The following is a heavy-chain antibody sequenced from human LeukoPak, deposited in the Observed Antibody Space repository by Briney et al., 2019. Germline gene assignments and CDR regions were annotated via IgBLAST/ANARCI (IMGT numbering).Heavy chain of an antibody. Sequence: GESLKISCKGSGYSFTNYWIGWVRQMPGKGLEWMGIIYPGDSETRYSPSFQGQVTISADKSISTAYLQWSSLKASDTAMYYCARHASETSLDYWGQGTLVTVSS. CDR3: ARHASETSLDY. V-gene: IGHV5-51*01. CDR2: IYPGDSET. J-gene: IGHJ4*02. CDR1: GYSFTNYW.